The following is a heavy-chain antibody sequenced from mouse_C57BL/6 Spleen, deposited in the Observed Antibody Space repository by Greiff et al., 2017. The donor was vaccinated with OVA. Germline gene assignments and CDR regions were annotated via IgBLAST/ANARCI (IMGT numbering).Heavy chain of an antibody. Sequence: GGGLVQPKGSLKLSCAASGFSFNTYAMNWVRQAPGKGLEWVARIRSKSNNYATYYADSVKDRFTISRDDSESMLYLQMNNLKTEDTAMYYCVRQGSSRQLRLGYYAMDYWGQGTSVTVSS. V-gene: IGHV10-1*01. D-gene: IGHD3-2*02. CDR2: IRSKSNNYAT. CDR1: GFSFNTYA. J-gene: IGHJ4*01. CDR3: VRQGSSRQLRLGYYAMDY.